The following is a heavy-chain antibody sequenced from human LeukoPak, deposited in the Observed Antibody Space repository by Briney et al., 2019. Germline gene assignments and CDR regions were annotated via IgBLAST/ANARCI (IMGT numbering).Heavy chain of an antibody. CDR3: ARVSAEWLLSY. CDR1: GFTFSSDW. CDR2: IRLDGGEK. J-gene: IGHJ4*02. V-gene: IGHV3-7*01. D-gene: IGHD3-3*01. Sequence: GGSLRLSCAASGFTFSSDWMTWVRQAPGKGLEWVANIRLDGGEKFYLDSVKGRFTISRDNSRNSLYLQMNSLRAEDTAVYYCARVSAEWLLSYWGQGTLVTVSS.